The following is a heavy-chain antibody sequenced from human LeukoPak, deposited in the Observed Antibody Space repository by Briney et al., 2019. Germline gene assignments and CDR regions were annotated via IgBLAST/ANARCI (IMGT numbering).Heavy chain of an antibody. D-gene: IGHD1-26*01. CDR3: ARDSRESGGYFDY. Sequence: ASLKLSCKASGYTFTSYYMHWVRQAPGQGLEWMGIINPSGGSTSYAQKFQGRVTMTRAMSTSKVYMELSSLRSEDTAVYYCARDSRESGGYFDYWGQGTLVTVSS. CDR2: INPSGGST. V-gene: IGHV1-46*01. J-gene: IGHJ4*02. CDR1: GYTFTSYY.